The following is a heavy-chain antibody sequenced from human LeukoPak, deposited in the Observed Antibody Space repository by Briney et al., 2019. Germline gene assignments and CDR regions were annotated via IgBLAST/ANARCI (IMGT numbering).Heavy chain of an antibody. V-gene: IGHV3-53*01. CDR1: GFTASSNY. CDR2: IYSGGST. CDR3: ARDYYYGSGSYYSPHPFDY. Sequence: GGSLRLSCAASGFTASSNYMSWARQAPGKGLVWVSVIYSGGSTYYADSVKGRFTISRDNSKNTLYLQMNSLRAEDTAVYYCARDYYYGSGSYYSPHPFDYWGQGTLVTVSS. D-gene: IGHD3-10*01. J-gene: IGHJ4*02.